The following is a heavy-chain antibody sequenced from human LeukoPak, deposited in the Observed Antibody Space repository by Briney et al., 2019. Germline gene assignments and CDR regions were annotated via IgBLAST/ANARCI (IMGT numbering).Heavy chain of an antibody. J-gene: IGHJ3*02. CDR1: GFIFSNYA. D-gene: IGHD3-22*01. Sequence: PGGSLRLSCAASGFIFSNYAMHWVRQAPGKGLEWVAVISYNGSNEFNAESVKGRFTISRDNSKNTLYLQVNSLRPEDTAVYYCAKGQDYYDSSGHYEADAFDIWGQGTMVTVSS. V-gene: IGHV3-30*18. CDR3: AKGQDYYDSSGHYEADAFDI. CDR2: ISYNGSNE.